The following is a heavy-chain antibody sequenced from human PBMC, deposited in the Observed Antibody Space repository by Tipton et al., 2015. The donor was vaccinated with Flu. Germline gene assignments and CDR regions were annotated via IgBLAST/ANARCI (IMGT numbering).Heavy chain of an antibody. D-gene: IGHD3-16*01. Sequence: TLSLTCTVSGGSISSSSHYWGWIRQAPGRGLEWVGSIYYTGYPYYNSSLKSRLVMSIDTSKKQFSLRLSSMTAADTAVYYCAKVLFGWVESWAQGTLVTVSS. CDR1: GGSISSSSHY. J-gene: IGHJ5*01. CDR2: IYYTGYP. CDR3: AKVLFGWVES. V-gene: IGHV4-39*07.